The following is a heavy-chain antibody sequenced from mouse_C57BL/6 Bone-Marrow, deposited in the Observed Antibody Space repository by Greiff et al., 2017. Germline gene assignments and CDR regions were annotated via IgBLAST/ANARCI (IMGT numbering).Heavy chain of an antibody. Sequence: VQLQQSGAELVRPGASVKLSCKASGFNIKDDYMHWVKQRPEQGLEWIGWIDPENGDTEYASKFQGKATITADTSSNTAYLQLSSLTSEDTAVYYCRSSAWFAYWGQGTLVTVSA. CDR2: IDPENGDT. J-gene: IGHJ3*01. CDR3: RSSAWFAY. V-gene: IGHV14-4*01. CDR1: GFNIKDDY. D-gene: IGHD1-3*01.